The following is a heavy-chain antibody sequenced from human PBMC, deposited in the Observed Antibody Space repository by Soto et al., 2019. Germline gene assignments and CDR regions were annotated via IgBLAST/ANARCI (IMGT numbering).Heavy chain of an antibody. J-gene: IGHJ3*02. Sequence: QVQLVESGGGVVQPGRSLRLSCAASGFTFSSYGMHWVRQAPGKGLEWVAVIWYDGSNKYYADSVKGRFTISRDNSKNTLYLQRNRLRAEDTAVYYCAREVAFTTVAGAFDIWGQGTMVTVSS. CDR2: IWYDGSNK. D-gene: IGHD4-17*01. V-gene: IGHV3-33*01. CDR1: GFTFSSYG. CDR3: AREVAFTTVAGAFDI.